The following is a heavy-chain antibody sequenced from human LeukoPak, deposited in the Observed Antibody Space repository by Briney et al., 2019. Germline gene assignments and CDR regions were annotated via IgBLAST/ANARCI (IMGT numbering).Heavy chain of an antibody. V-gene: IGHV3-33*06. Sequence: PGRSLRLSCAASGFTFSSYGMHWVRQAPGKGLEWVAVIWYDGTNKYCADSVKGRFTISRDNSKNTLYLQMNSLRAEDTAVYYCAKDLSYGMDVWGQGTTVTVSS. CDR2: IWYDGTNK. J-gene: IGHJ6*02. CDR3: AKDLSYGMDV. CDR1: GFTFSSYG.